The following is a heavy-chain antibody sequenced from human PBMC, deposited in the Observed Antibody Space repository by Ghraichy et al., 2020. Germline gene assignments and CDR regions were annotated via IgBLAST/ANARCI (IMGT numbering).Heavy chain of an antibody. CDR1: GGSISSYY. J-gene: IGHJ6*03. D-gene: IGHD4-11*01. CDR3: ARGLVTTGDYYYYYYMDV. V-gene: IGHV4-59*08. Sequence: SETLSLTCTVSGGSISSYYWSWIRQPPGKGLEWIGYIYYSGSTNYNPSLKSRVTISVDTSKNQFSLKLSSVTAADTAVYYCARGLVTTGDYYYYYYMDVWGKGTTVTVSS. CDR2: IYYSGST.